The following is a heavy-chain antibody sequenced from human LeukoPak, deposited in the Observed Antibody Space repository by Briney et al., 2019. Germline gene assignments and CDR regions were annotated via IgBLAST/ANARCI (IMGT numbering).Heavy chain of an antibody. CDR1: GFTFSSYA. J-gene: IGHJ4*02. CDR2: ISGSGGST. Sequence: TGGSLRLSCAASGFTFSSYAMSWVRQAPGKGLEWVSAISGSGGSTYYADSVKGRFTISRDNSKNTLYLQMNSLRADDTAVYFCAKSGGFGGSPYYDYWGQGALVTVSS. V-gene: IGHV3-23*01. CDR3: AKSGGFGGSPYYDY. D-gene: IGHD2-15*01.